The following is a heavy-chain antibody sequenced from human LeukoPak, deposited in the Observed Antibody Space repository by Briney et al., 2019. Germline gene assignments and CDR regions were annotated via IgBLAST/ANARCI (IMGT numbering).Heavy chain of an antibody. CDR3: AREKISGSYYFRYYFDY. J-gene: IGHJ4*02. V-gene: IGHV3-11*04. CDR2: ISSSGSTI. CDR1: GFTFSDYY. Sequence: PGGSLRLSCAASGFTFSDYYMSWLRQATGKGLEGVSYISSSGSTIYYADSVKGRFTISRDNAKNSLYLQMHSLRAEDTAVYYCAREKISGSYYFRYYFDYWGQGTLVTVSS. D-gene: IGHD1-26*01.